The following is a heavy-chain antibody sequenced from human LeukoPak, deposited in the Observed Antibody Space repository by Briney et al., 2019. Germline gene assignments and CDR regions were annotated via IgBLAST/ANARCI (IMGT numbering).Heavy chain of an antibody. CDR1: GGSISSYY. CDR3: ARSGYYTGLLLE. Sequence: SETLSLTCTVSGGSISSYYWSWIRHPPGKGLEWIGYIYYSGSTNYNPSLKSRVTISVDTSKNQFSLKLSSVTAADTAVYYCARSGYYTGLLLEWGQGTLVTVSS. V-gene: IGHV4-59*01. J-gene: IGHJ4*02. CDR2: IYYSGST. D-gene: IGHD3-3*01.